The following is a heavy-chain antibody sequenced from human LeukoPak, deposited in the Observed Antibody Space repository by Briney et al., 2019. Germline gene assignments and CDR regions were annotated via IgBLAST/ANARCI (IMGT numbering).Heavy chain of an antibody. Sequence: GGSLRLSCAASGFTFSSYSMNWVRQAPGKGLEWVSYISSSSSTIYYADSVKGRFTISRDNAKSSLYLQMNSLRAEDTAVYYCARVDYSNYLNWFDPWGQGTLVTVSS. D-gene: IGHD4-11*01. V-gene: IGHV3-48*01. CDR2: ISSSSSTI. CDR1: GFTFSSYS. CDR3: ARVDYSNYLNWFDP. J-gene: IGHJ5*02.